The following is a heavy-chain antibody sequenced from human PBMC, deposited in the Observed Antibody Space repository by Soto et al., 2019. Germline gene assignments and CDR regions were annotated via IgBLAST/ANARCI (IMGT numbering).Heavy chain of an antibody. CDR1: GGTFSSYT. V-gene: IGHV1-69*02. J-gene: IGHJ6*03. Sequence: QVQLVQSGAEVKKPGSSVKVSCKASGGTFSSYTISWVRQAPGQGLEWMGRIIPILGIANYAQKFQGRVTITADKSTSTAYVELSSLRSEDTAVYYCALHEYCSGGSCYSGGYYYYMDVWGKGTTVTVSS. CDR3: ALHEYCSGGSCYSGGYYYYMDV. CDR2: IIPILGIA. D-gene: IGHD2-15*01.